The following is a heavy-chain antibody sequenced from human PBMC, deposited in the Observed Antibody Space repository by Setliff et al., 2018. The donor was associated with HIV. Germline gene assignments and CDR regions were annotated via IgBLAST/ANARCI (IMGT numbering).Heavy chain of an antibody. CDR2: IYGSGTI. Sequence: SETLSLTCIVSGVSITDTNYYWGWIRQPAGKGLEWIGRIYGSGTINYNPYLKSRVIMSVDTSKNVFSLKLTSLTAADTAVYYCARSLGITYFDLWGRGTLVTVSS. J-gene: IGHJ2*01. CDR3: ARSLGITYFDL. D-gene: IGHD7-27*01. V-gene: IGHV4-4*07. CDR1: GVSITDTNYY.